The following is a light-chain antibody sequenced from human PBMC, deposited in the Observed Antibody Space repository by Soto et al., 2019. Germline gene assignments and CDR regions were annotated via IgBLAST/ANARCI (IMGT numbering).Light chain of an antibody. V-gene: IGKV3-20*01. Sequence: EIVLTQSPGTLSLSPGERATLSCRASQSVSSSYLAWYQQKPGQAPRLLIYGASSRATGIPDRFSGSGSGTDFTLTISRREPEDFAVYYCQQYGSSPPTFGQGTKVDIK. CDR2: GAS. J-gene: IGKJ1*01. CDR1: QSVSSSY. CDR3: QQYGSSPPT.